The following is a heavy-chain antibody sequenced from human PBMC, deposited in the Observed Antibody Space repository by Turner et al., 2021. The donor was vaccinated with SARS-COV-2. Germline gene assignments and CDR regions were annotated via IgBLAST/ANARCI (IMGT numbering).Heavy chain of an antibody. Sequence: QVQLVESGGGVVQPGRSLRLPCAASGFTFSNYGMTWVRQAPGKGLEWVAVISYDGSDKYYADSVKGRFTISRDNSKNTLYLRMNSLRPEDTALYYCAKDIPMYASGWYERGFDYWGQGTLVTVSS. CDR3: AKDIPMYASGWYERGFDY. J-gene: IGHJ4*02. V-gene: IGHV3-30*19. CDR2: ISYDGSDK. D-gene: IGHD6-19*01. CDR1: GFTFSNYG.